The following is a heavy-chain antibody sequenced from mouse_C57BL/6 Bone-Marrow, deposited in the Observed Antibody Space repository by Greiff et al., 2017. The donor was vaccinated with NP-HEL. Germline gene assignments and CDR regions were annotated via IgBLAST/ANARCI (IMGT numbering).Heavy chain of an antibody. Sequence: EVQLQQSGPGLVKPSQSLSLTCSVTGYSITSGYYWNWIRQFPGNKLEWMGYISYDGSNNYNPSLKNRISITRDTSKNQFFLKLNSVTTEDTATYYCAREGLRRGYAMDYWGQGTSVTVSS. D-gene: IGHD2-4*01. CDR3: AREGLRRGYAMDY. CDR2: ISYDGSN. V-gene: IGHV3-6*01. J-gene: IGHJ4*01. CDR1: GYSITSGYY.